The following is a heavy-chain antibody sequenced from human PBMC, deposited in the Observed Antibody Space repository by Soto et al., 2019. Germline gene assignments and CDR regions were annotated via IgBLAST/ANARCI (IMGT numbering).Heavy chain of an antibody. D-gene: IGHD5-12*01. CDR2: ISYDGSNK. CDR3: AKEFLSGYDSPLYY. J-gene: IGHJ4*02. Sequence: QVQLVESGGGVVQPGRSLRLSCAASGFTFSSYGMHWVRQAPGKGLEWVAVISYDGSNKYYADSVKGRFTISRDNSKNTLYLQMNSLRAEDTAVYYCAKEFLSGYDSPLYYWGQGTLVTASS. V-gene: IGHV3-30*18. CDR1: GFTFSSYG.